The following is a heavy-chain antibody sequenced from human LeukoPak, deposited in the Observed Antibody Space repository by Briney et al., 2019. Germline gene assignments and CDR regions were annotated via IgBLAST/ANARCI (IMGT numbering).Heavy chain of an antibody. Sequence: GGSLRLSCAASGFTFSSYAMSWVRQAPGKGLEWVSAISGSGGSTYYADSVKGRFTISRDNSKNTLYLQMSSLRAEDTAVYYCAKDPLGYCSGGSCYWGQGTLVTVSS. D-gene: IGHD2-15*01. CDR3: AKDPLGYCSGGSCY. CDR1: GFTFSSYA. V-gene: IGHV3-23*01. CDR2: ISGSGGST. J-gene: IGHJ4*02.